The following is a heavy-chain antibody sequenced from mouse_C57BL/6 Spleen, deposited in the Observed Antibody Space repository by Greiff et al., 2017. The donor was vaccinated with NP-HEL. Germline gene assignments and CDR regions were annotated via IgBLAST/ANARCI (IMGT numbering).Heavy chain of an antibody. J-gene: IGHJ2*01. CDR2: IDPNSGGT. Sequence: QVQLQQPGAELVKPGASVKLSCKASGYTFTSYWMHWVKQRPGRGLEWIGRIDPNSGGTKYNEKFKSKATLTVDKSSSTANMQLISLTSENSEVYDCARGEGWLGGYYFDYWGQGTTLTVSS. V-gene: IGHV1-72*01. CDR1: GYTFTSYW. CDR3: ARGEGWLGGYYFDY. D-gene: IGHD2-3*01.